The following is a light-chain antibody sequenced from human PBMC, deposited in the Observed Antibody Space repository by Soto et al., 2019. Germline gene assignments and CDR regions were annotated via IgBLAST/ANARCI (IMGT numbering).Light chain of an antibody. CDR2: GAS. CDR1: QSVSSY. CDR3: RQYSNPPRT. J-gene: IGKJ1*01. V-gene: IGKV3-20*01. Sequence: EIVLTQSPASLSLSPGERATLSCRASQSVSSYLAWYQQKPGQAPRLLISGASSRDTGFPDRFSGSGSGTDFNLTISRLEPEDSAVYYCRQYSNPPRTFGEGTKVEIK.